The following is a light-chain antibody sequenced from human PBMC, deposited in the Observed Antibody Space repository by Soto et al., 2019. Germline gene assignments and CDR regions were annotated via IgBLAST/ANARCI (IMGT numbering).Light chain of an antibody. J-gene: IGKJ1*01. CDR2: GAS. CDR1: QSVSSSY. CDR3: QQYGSSPGT. V-gene: IGKV3-20*01. Sequence: EIVLTQSPGTLSLSPGERATLSCRASQSVSSSYLAWYQQKPGQAPRLLIYGASSRATGIPDRFSGSGSGTDCTLTISRLEPEDVAVYYCQQYGSSPGTVGQGTKVEIK.